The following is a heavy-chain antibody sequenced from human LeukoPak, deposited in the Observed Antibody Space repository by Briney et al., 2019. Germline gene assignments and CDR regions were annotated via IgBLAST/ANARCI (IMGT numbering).Heavy chain of an antibody. V-gene: IGHV3-23*01. J-gene: IGHJ4*02. CDR3: AKDPPLRFLEWLSPFYFDY. Sequence: PGGSLRLSCAASGFTFSSYAMSWVRQAPGKGLEWVSAISGSGGSTYYADSVKGRFTISRDNSKNTLYPQMNSLRAEDTAVYYCAKDPPLRFLEWLSPFYFDYWGQGTLVTVSS. CDR1: GFTFSSYA. D-gene: IGHD3-3*01. CDR2: ISGSGGST.